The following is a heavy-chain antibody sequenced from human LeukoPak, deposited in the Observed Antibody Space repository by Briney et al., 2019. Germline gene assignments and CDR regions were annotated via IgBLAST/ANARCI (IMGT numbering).Heavy chain of an antibody. CDR1: GYTFIGYY. Sequence: ASVKVSCKVSGYTFIGYYIHWVRQAPGQGLEWMGWINPNSGATNYAQKFQGRVTMTRDRSISTAYMELNWLTSDDTAVYYCTRETGGSTLVTLPSDNWGQGTPVTVSS. D-gene: IGHD4-23*01. J-gene: IGHJ4*02. CDR3: TRETGGSTLVTLPSDN. CDR2: INPNSGAT. V-gene: IGHV1-2*02.